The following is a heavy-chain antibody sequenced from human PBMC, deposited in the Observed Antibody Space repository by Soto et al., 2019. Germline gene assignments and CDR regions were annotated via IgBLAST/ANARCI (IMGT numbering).Heavy chain of an antibody. CDR2: ISAYNGNT. Sequence: ASVKVSCKASGYTFTSYGISWVRQAPGQGLEWMGWISAYNGNTNYAQKLQGRVTMTTDTSTSTAYMELRSLRSDGTAVYYCARDCRYYYDSSGYRPVYYGMDVWGQGTTVTVSS. D-gene: IGHD3-22*01. J-gene: IGHJ6*02. V-gene: IGHV1-18*01. CDR3: ARDCRYYYDSSGYRPVYYGMDV. CDR1: GYTFTSYG.